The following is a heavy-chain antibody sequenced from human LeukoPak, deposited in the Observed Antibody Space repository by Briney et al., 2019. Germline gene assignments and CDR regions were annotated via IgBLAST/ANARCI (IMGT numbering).Heavy chain of an antibody. J-gene: IGHJ4*02. CDR1: GFNVRNYV. Sequence: PGGSLRLSCAASGFNVRNYVMTWVRQAPGKGLEWVANINEDGSQKHYVDSVKGRFTISRDNAKNSSYLQIHRLRAEDTAVYFCARDRFGVLAAAYWGQGTLVTVSS. V-gene: IGHV3-7*01. CDR3: ARDRFGVLAAAY. D-gene: IGHD3-10*01. CDR2: INEDGSQK.